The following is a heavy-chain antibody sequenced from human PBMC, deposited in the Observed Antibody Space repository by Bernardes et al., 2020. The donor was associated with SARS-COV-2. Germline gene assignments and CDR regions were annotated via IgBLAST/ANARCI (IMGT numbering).Heavy chain of an antibody. CDR2: IKQDGSEK. Sequence: GGSLRLSCAASGFTFSSYWMSWVRQAPGKGLEWVANIKQDGSEKYYVDSVKGRFTISRDNAKNSLYLQMNSLRAEDTAVYYCAKARSLFMLYYDGAFDIWGQGTMVIVSS. V-gene: IGHV3-7*03. CDR1: GFTFSSYW. J-gene: IGHJ3*02. CDR3: AKARSLFMLYYDGAFDI. D-gene: IGHD2-8*01.